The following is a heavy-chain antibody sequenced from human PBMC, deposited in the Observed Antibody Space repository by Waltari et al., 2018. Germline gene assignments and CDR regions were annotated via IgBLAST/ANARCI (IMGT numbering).Heavy chain of an antibody. CDR2: INQGGST. CDR3: ARVSCVILWCTNDGPYYYGMDV. CDR1: GGSFSGYY. J-gene: IGHJ6*02. D-gene: IGHD2-8*01. Sequence: QVQLQQWGAGLLKPSETLSLTCAVYGGSFSGYYWSWIRQPPGKALEWIGEINQGGSTNYNRSRKSRVSRSVETSNNQFHLKLSSVTAAETAVYYCARVSCVILWCTNDGPYYYGMDVWGQGTTVTVSS. V-gene: IGHV4-34*01.